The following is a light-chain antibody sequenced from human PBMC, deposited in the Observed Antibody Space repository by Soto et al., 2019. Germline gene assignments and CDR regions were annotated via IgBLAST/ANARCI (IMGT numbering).Light chain of an antibody. CDR3: QQYNTFWT. CDR1: QNIYTW. CDR2: EAS. J-gene: IGKJ1*01. V-gene: IGKV1-5*03. Sequence: DIQMTPYPATLSASVGDRVTITCRASQNIYTWLAWYQQKPGKAPKLLIYEASSLETGVPSRFSGSGSGTEFTLTISSLQPDDFATYYCQQYNTFWTFGQGTKVDIK.